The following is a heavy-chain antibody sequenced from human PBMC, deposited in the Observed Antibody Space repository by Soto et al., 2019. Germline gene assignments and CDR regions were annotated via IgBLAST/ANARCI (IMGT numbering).Heavy chain of an antibody. J-gene: IGHJ4*02. Sequence: QVQLVQSGAEVKKPGSSVKVSCKASGGTFSSYAISWVRQAPGQGLEWMGGIIPIFGTANYAQKFQGRVTITADESRSTAYMELSSLRSEDTAVYYCARSATPPGYYDSSGYYGYWGQGTLVTVSS. V-gene: IGHV1-69*12. CDR3: ARSATPPGYYDSSGYYGY. CDR2: IIPIFGTA. D-gene: IGHD3-22*01. CDR1: GGTFSSYA.